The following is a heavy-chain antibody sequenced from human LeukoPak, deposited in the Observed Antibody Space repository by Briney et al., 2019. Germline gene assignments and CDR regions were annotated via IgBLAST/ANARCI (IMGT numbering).Heavy chain of an antibody. CDR3: ARDGAVAGTGGHWFDP. CDR2: IYYSGST. J-gene: IGHJ5*02. V-gene: IGHV4-39*07. Sequence: SETLSLTCTVSGVSISSSSYYWGWIRQPPGKGLEWIGSIYYSGSTYYNPSLKSRVTISVDTSKNQFSLKLSSVTAADTAVYYCARDGAVAGTGGHWFDPWGQGTLVTVSS. D-gene: IGHD6-19*01. CDR1: GVSISSSSYY.